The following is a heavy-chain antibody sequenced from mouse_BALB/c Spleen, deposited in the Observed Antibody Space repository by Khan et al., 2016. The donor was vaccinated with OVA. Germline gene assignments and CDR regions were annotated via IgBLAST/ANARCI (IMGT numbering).Heavy chain of an antibody. CDR3: ARSYYRYDGYYAMDY. J-gene: IGHJ4*01. Sequence: QVQLKQSGPGLVAPSQSLSITCTVSGFSLSRYNIHWVRQPPGKGLEWLGMIWGGGGTDYNSTLKSRLSISKDNPKSQVFLKMNSLQTDDTAMYYCARSYYRYDGYYAMDYWGQGNSVTGSS. CDR1: GFSLSRYN. D-gene: IGHD2-14*01. CDR2: IWGGGGT. V-gene: IGHV2-6-4*01.